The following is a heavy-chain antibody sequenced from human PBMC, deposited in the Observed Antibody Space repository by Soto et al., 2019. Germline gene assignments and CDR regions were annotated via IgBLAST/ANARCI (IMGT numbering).Heavy chain of an antibody. CDR3: ARGRYCLTGRCFPNWFDS. V-gene: IGHV4-30-4*01. D-gene: IGHD2-15*01. J-gene: IGHJ5*01. CDR1: GDSISTVDYF. Sequence: SETLSLTCSVSGDSISTVDYFWAWIRQPPGQALEYIGYIYKSATTYYNPSFESRVAISLDTSKSQFSLNVTSVTAADTAVYFCARGRYCLTGRCFPNWFDSWGQGTLVTGSS. CDR2: IYKSATT.